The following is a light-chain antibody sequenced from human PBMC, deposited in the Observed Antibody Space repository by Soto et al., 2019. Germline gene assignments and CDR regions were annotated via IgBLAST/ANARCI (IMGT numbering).Light chain of an antibody. CDR2: DVS. CDR1: SSDVGGYNY. CDR3: TSYTNSISLYV. V-gene: IGLV2-14*01. Sequence: QSVLTQPASVSGSPGQSIAISCTGTSSDVGGYNYVSWYQQHPGKAPKLMIYDVSNRPSGVSNRFSGSKSGNTASLTISGLQAEDFFDYSCTSYTNSISLYVSGPGTNLTVL. J-gene: IGLJ1*01.